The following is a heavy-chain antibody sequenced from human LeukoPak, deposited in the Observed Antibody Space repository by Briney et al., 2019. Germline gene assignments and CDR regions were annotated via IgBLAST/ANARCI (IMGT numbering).Heavy chain of an antibody. J-gene: IGHJ4*02. Sequence: SVKVSCKASGGTFSSYAISWVRQAPGQGLEWMGRIIPILGIANYAQKFQGRVTITADKSTSTAYMELSSLRSEDTAVYYCARSGPRYCSSTSCYTAPDSDYWGQGTLVTVSS. CDR3: ARSGPRYCSSTSCYTAPDSDY. CDR1: GGTFSSYA. V-gene: IGHV1-69*04. CDR2: IIPILGIA. D-gene: IGHD2-2*02.